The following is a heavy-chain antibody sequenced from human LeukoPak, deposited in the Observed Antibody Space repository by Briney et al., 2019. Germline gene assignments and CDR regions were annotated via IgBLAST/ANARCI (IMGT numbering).Heavy chain of an antibody. CDR1: GFTFSTYN. D-gene: IGHD2-15*01. V-gene: IGHV3-13*01. J-gene: IGHJ4*02. CDR2: IDTAGVT. Sequence: GGSLRLSCAASGFTFSTYNMHWVRQAIGKGLEWVSAIDTAGVTYFLGSVKGRFTISRDNAKNSVYLQMNNLAAGDTAVYFCVRVDKYCSGGSCENYFDFWGQGTLVTVSS. CDR3: VRVDKYCSGGSCENYFDF.